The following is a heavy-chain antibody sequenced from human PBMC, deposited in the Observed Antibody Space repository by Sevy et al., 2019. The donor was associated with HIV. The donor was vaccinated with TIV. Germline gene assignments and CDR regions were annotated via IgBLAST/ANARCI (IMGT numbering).Heavy chain of an antibody. J-gene: IGHJ3*02. D-gene: IGHD3-10*01. CDR1: GGSFSGYY. V-gene: IGHV4-34*01. CDR3: ARGKLGTMVRGRAFDI. CDR2: INHSGST. Sequence: SETLSLTCAVYGGSFSGYYWSWIRQPPGKGLEWIGEINHSGSTNYNPSLKSRVTISVDTSKNQFSLKLSSVTAADTAVYYFARGKLGTMVRGRAFDIWGQGTMVTVSS.